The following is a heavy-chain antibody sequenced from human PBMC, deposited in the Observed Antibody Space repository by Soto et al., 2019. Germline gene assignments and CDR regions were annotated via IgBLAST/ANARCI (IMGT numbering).Heavy chain of an antibody. Sequence: GGSLRLSCAASGFIFSSYGMHWVRQAPGKGLEWVSSISSSSSYIYYADSVKGRFTISRDNAKNSLYLQMNSLRAEDTAVYYCARDLAVTAISAEYFQHWGQGTLVTVSS. D-gene: IGHD2-21*02. CDR2: ISSSSSYI. J-gene: IGHJ1*01. CDR1: GFIFSSYG. CDR3: ARDLAVTAISAEYFQH. V-gene: IGHV3-21*01.